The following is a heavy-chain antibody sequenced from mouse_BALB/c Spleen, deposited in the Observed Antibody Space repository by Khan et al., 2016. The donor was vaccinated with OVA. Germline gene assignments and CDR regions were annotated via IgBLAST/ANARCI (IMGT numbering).Heavy chain of an antibody. CDR2: IIPSTDYT. V-gene: IGHV1-4*01. J-gene: IGHJ3*01. D-gene: IGHD2-14*01. CDR3: AKERAYYRADSWFAY. Sequence: QVQLQESGAELARPGASVKMSCKASGYTFTTYTIHWVKQRPGQGLEWIGHIIPSTDYTTYNQKFKDKATLTADKSSSTAYMQLSSLTSDDSAIYYCAKERAYYRADSWFAYWGQGTLVTVSA. CDR1: GYTFTTYT.